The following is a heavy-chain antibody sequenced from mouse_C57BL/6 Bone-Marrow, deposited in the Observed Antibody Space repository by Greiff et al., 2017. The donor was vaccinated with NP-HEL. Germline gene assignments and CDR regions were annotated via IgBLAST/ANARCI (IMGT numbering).Heavy chain of an antibody. CDR3: ARLFITTVVATRGAMDY. V-gene: IGHV1-18*01. Sequence: EVQLQQSGPELVKPGASVKIPCKASGYTFTDYNMDWVKQSHGKSLEWIGDINPNNGGTIYNQKFKGKATLTVDKSSSTAYMELRSLTSEDTAVYYCARLFITTVVATRGAMDYWGQGTSVTVSS. CDR2: INPNNGGT. D-gene: IGHD1-1*01. CDR1: GYTFTDYN. J-gene: IGHJ4*01.